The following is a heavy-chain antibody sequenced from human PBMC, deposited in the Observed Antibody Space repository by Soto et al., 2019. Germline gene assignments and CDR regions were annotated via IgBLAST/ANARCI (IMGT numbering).Heavy chain of an antibody. D-gene: IGHD5-18*01. J-gene: IGHJ6*02. CDR3: ARCIQGDYYYGMDV. V-gene: IGHV1-18*01. Sequence: ASVKVSCKASGYTFTNLGISWVRQAPGQGREWMGRINADYGNTQYAQKFRGRVTMTTDTSTTTVYMELTNLRSDDTAVYYCARCIQGDYYYGMDVWGQGTTVTVS. CDR1: GYTFTNLG. CDR2: INADYGNT.